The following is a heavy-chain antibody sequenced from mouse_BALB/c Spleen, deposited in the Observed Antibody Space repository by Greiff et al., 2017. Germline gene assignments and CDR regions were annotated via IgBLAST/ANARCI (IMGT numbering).Heavy chain of an antibody. D-gene: IGHD1-1*01. J-gene: IGHJ2*01. CDR2: ISYSGST. CDR1: GYSITSDYA. Sequence: EVQLVESGPGLVKPSQSLSLTCTVTGYSITSDYAWNWIRQFPGNKLEWMGYISYSGSTSYNPSLKSRISITRDTSKNQFFLQLNSVTTEDTATYYCAREDYGSSYNYWGQGTTLTVSS. V-gene: IGHV3-2*02. CDR3: AREDYGSSYNY.